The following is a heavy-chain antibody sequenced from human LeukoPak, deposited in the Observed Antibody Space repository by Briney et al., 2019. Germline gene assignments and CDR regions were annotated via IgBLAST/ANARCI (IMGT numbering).Heavy chain of an antibody. D-gene: IGHD4-17*01. CDR2: ISYDGSNK. CDR1: GFTFSSYG. V-gene: IGHV3-30*18. Sequence: GRSLRLSCAASGFTFSSYGMHWVRQAPGKGLEGVAVISYDGSNKYCADSVKGRFTISRDNSKNTLYLQMNSLRAEDTAVYYCAKDPAPETTVTANWFAPWGQGTLVTVSS. CDR3: AKDPAPETTVTANWFAP. J-gene: IGHJ5*02.